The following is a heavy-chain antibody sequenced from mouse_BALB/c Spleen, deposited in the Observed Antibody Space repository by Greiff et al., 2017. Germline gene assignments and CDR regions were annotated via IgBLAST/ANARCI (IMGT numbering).Heavy chain of an antibody. CDR1: GFSLTGYG. V-gene: IGHV2-6-7*01. CDR3: ARDIYDGYDYYAMDY. CDR2: IWGDGST. Sequence: QVQLKESGPGLVAPSQSLSITCTVSGFSLTGYGVNWVRQPPGKGLEWLGMIWGDGSTDYNSALKSRLSISKDNSKSQVFLKMNSLQTDDTARYYCARDIYDGYDYYAMDYWGQGTSVTVSS. D-gene: IGHD2-3*01. J-gene: IGHJ4*01.